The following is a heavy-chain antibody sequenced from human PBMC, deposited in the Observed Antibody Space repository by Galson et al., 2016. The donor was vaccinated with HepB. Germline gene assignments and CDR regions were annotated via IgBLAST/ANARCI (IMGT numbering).Heavy chain of an antibody. D-gene: IGHD6-19*01. Sequence: SETLSLTCAVSGGSISSHSWWSWVRQPPGKGLELIGEIYHSGSTHYNPSLKSLITISVDKSKNQFSLKLTSVTAADTSVYYGARDAPLNISGWYPRVGAGSFDIWGQGTMFTVSS. CDR3: ARDAPLNISGWYPRVGAGSFDI. CDR1: GGSISSHSW. J-gene: IGHJ3*02. CDR2: IYHSGST. V-gene: IGHV4-4*02.